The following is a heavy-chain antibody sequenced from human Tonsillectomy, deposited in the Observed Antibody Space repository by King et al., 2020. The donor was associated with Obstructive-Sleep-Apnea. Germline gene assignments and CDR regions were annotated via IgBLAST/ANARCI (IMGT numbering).Heavy chain of an antibody. V-gene: IGHV4-59*01. CDR1: VGSISSCC. CDR3: ARGRDLYYDSSGIDY. J-gene: IGHJ4*02. D-gene: IGHD3-22*01. CDR2: MCNSGST. Sequence: QLQESGPGLVKPSETLSLTCTVSVGSISSCCWNWIRQPPGKGLEWIGYMCNSGSTNYNPSLTSRVTISVDTSKNRFSLKLSSVTAADTAVYYCARGRDLYYDSSGIDYWGQGTLVIVSS.